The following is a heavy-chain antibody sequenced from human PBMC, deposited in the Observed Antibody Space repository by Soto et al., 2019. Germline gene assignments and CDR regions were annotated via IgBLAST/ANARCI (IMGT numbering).Heavy chain of an antibody. V-gene: IGHV4-61*01. CDR3: AGGPSSVRWLDP. J-gene: IGHJ5*02. Sequence: SETLSLTCTVSGGAVSSGTYYWSWIRQPPGKGLEWSGHIYFTGSTNYNPSLKSGVCLSLDTSSNQFSLKLSSMTAAATAVYYCAGGPSSVRWLDPWGRGHRGTVST. CDR1: GGAVSSGTYY. D-gene: IGHD6-6*01. CDR2: IYFTGST.